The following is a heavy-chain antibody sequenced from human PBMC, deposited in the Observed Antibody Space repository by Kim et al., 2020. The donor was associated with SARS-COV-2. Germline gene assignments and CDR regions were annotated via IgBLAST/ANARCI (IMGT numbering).Heavy chain of an antibody. V-gene: IGHV4-59*08. CDR1: GGSISSYY. CDR2: IYHSGST. J-gene: IGHJ2*01. CDR3: ARRDGGSSWKYWYFDL. Sequence: SETLSLTCTVSGGSISSYYWNWIRQPPGRRLEWIGYIYHSGSTNYNPSLKSRVTMSVDTSKNQVSLKLSSVTAADTAIYYCARRDGGSSWKYWYFDLWGRGTLVTVSS. D-gene: IGHD6-13*01.